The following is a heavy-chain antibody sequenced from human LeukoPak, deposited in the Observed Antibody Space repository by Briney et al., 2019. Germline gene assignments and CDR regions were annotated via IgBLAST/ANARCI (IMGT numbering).Heavy chain of an antibody. Sequence: GGSLRLSCAASGFTFSNAWMNWVRQAPGKGLEWVGHIKTKTDGGTTDYAAPVKGRFTISRDDSKNTLYLQMNSLKTEDTAVYYCTTDPQLSEDYWGQGTLVTVSS. CDR3: TTDPQLSEDY. D-gene: IGHD3-10*01. CDR2: IKTKTDGGTT. V-gene: IGHV3-15*01. CDR1: GFTFSNAW. J-gene: IGHJ4*02.